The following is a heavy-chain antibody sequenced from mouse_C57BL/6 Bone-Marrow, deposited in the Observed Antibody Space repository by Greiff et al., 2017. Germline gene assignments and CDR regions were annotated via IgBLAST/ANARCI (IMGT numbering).Heavy chain of an antibody. D-gene: IGHD1-1*01. CDR3: AREYYYGSSWYFDV. Sequence: QVQLQQSGAELARPGASVKLSCKASGYTFTSYGISWVKQRTGQGLEWIGEIYPRSGNTYYNEKFKGKATLTADKSSSTAYMELRSLTSEDTAVYYCAREYYYGSSWYFDVWGTGTTVTVSS. V-gene: IGHV1-81*01. CDR1: GYTFTSYG. CDR2: IYPRSGNT. J-gene: IGHJ1*03.